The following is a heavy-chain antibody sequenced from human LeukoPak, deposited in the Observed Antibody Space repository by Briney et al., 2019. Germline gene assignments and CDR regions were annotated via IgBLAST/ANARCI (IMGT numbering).Heavy chain of an antibody. CDR3: ARDQWIAAAGPFDY. J-gene: IGHJ4*01. CDR1: GGSISSYY. Sequence: SETLSLTCTVSGGSISSYYWSWIRQPPGKGLEWIGYIYYSGSTNYNPSLKSRVTISVDTSKNQFSLKLSSVTAADTAVYYCARDQWIAAAGPFDYWGHGTLVTVSS. D-gene: IGHD6-13*01. V-gene: IGHV4-59*01. CDR2: IYYSGST.